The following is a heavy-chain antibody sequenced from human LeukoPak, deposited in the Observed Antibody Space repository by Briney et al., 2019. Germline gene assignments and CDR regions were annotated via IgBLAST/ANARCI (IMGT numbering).Heavy chain of an antibody. D-gene: IGHD3-9*01. CDR3: ARDGDYDFGYYNDGGWFDP. Sequence: GGSLRLSCAASGFTFSIYTMHWVRQAPGKGLEWVAVISYDGSNKYYADSVKGRFTISRDNSKNTLYVQMNSLRDEDTAVYYCARDGDYDFGYYNDGGWFDPWGQGTLVTVSS. V-gene: IGHV3-30-3*01. J-gene: IGHJ5*02. CDR2: ISYDGSNK. CDR1: GFTFSIYT.